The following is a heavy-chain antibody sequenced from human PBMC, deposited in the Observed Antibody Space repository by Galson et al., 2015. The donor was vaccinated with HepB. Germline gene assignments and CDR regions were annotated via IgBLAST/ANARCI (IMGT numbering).Heavy chain of an antibody. CDR2: FDPEDAET. V-gene: IGHV1-24*01. D-gene: IGHD1-26*01. CDR3: ATAAPRGPVGAPAPHAFDI. CDR1: GHTLSELS. J-gene: IGHJ3*02. Sequence: SVKVSCKVSGHTLSELSMHWVRQAPGKGLEWMGGFDPEDAETIYTQKFQGRVIMTEDTSKDTAYMQLSSLRSDDTAVYYCATAAPRGPVGAPAPHAFDIWGQGTLVTVSS.